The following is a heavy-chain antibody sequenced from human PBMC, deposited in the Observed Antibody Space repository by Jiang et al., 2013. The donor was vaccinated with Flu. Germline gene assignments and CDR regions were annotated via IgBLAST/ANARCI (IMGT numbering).Heavy chain of an antibody. D-gene: IGHD3-10*01. CDR3: ARASMTSGSYYKGTYYYMDV. V-gene: IGHV6-1*01. CDR2: TYYRSKWYN. Sequence: QTLSLTCAISGDSVSSNSAAWNWIRQSPSRGLKWLGRTYYRSKWYNDYAVSVRSRITINPDTSKNQFSLQLNSVTPEDTAVYYCARASMTSGSYYKGTYYYMDVWGKGTTVTVS. CDR1: GDSVSSNSAA. J-gene: IGHJ6*03.